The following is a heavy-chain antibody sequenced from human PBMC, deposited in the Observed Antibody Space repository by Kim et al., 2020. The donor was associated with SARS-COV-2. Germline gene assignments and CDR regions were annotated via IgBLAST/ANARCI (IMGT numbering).Heavy chain of an antibody. Sequence: GGSLRLSCAASGFTFSSYGMHWVRQAPGKGLEWVAGISYGGSNKYYADSVKGRFTISRDNSKNMLYLQMNSLRAEDTAVYYCAKSPNLYNWNESGRDVLG. CDR1: GFTFSSYG. CDR3: AKSPNLYNWNESGRDV. J-gene: IGHJ6*01. CDR2: ISYGGSNK. V-gene: IGHV3-30*18. D-gene: IGHD1-1*01.